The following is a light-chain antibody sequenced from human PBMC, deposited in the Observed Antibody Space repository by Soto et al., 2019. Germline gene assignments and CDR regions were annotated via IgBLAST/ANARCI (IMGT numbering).Light chain of an antibody. CDR1: QSISSW. V-gene: IGKV1-5*01. CDR3: QQYYKWPPET. J-gene: IGKJ2*01. Sequence: DIQMTQSPSTLSASVGDRVTITCRASQSISSWLAWYQQKPGKAPKLLIYDASSLESGVPSRFSGSGSGTEFTLTISSLQPDDFATYYCQQYYKWPPETFGQGTKVEIK. CDR2: DAS.